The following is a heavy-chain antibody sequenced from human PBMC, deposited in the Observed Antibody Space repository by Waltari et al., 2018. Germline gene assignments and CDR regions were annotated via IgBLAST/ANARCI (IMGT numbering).Heavy chain of an antibody. Sequence: QVQLQESGPGLVKPSETLSLTCTVSGGSISSYSWSWIRQPPGKGLEWIGYIYYSGSTNYNPSLKSRVTISVDTSKNQFSLKLSSVTAADTAVYYCARDLDYGSAFDIWGQGTMVTVSS. CDR2: IYYSGST. CDR3: ARDLDYGSAFDI. CDR1: GGSISSYS. D-gene: IGHD4-17*01. J-gene: IGHJ3*02. V-gene: IGHV4-59*01.